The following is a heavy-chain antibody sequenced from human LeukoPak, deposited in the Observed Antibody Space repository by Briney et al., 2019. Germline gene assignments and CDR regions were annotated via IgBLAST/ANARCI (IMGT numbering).Heavy chain of an antibody. CDR3: ARVAVASRPNWFDP. CDR2: INPSSDGK. J-gene: IGHJ5*02. D-gene: IGHD6-6*01. V-gene: IGHV1-46*01. Sequence: ASVKVSCKASGYIFTSYHIHWVRQAPGQGLEWVGIINPSSDGKSYAQRFQGRVTFTRDTSTSTAYMELRSLTSEETAVYFCARVAVASRPNWFDPWGQGTLDTVSS. CDR1: GYIFTSYH.